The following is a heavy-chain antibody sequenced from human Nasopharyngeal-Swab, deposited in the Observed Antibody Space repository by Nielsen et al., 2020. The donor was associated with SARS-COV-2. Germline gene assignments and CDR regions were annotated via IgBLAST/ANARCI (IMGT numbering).Heavy chain of an antibody. CDR3: ARAKGRGYSYSWDYYYYMDV. CDR2: INTNTGNP. V-gene: IGHV7-4-1*02. J-gene: IGHJ6*03. D-gene: IGHD5-18*01. Sequence: ASVKVSCKASGYTFTSYAMNWVRQAPGQGLEWMGWINTNTGNPTYAQGFTGRFVFSLDTSVSTAYLQISSLKADDTAVYYCARAKGRGYSYSWDYYYYMDVWGKGTTVTVSS. CDR1: GYTFTSYA.